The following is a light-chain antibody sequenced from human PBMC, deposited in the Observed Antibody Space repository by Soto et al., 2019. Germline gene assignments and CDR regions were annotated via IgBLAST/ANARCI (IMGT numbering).Light chain of an antibody. J-gene: IGLJ1*01. Sequence: QSALTQPASVSGSPGQSITISCTGTSGDIGNYNLVSWYRQNPGEAPKLIIYEVNKRPSGISSRLSGSKSGYTAFLTISGLQADDEADYHCCSYEGSHSYIFGRVTKVTVL. CDR3: CSYEGSHSYI. CDR2: EVN. V-gene: IGLV2-23*02. CDR1: SGDIGNYNL.